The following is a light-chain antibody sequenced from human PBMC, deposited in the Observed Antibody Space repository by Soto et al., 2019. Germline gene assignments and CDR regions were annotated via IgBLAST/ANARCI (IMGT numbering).Light chain of an antibody. CDR1: SPNIGSNT. CDR2: NNN. Sequence: QSVLTQPPSASGTPGQRVTISCSGSSPNIGSNTVNWYQQLPGTAPKLLIYNNNQRPSGVPDRFSGSKSGTSASLAISGLQSEDEADYYCGAWDDSLNGGVFGGGTKVTVL. J-gene: IGLJ2*01. V-gene: IGLV1-44*01. CDR3: GAWDDSLNGGV.